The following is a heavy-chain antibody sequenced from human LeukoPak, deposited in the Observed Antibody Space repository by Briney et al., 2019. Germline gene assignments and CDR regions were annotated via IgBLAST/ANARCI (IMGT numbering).Heavy chain of an antibody. D-gene: IGHD3-3*01. CDR2: IIPIFGTA. CDR3: ARDLKGSTIFGVDIPLGGYYGMDV. J-gene: IGHJ6*02. CDR1: GGTLSSYA. Sequence: ASVKVSCKASGGTLSSYAISWVRQAPGQGLEWMGGIIPIFGTANYAQKFQGRVTITADESTSTAYMELSSLRSEDTAVYYCARDLKGSTIFGVDIPLGGYYGMDVWGQGTTVTVSS. V-gene: IGHV1-69*01.